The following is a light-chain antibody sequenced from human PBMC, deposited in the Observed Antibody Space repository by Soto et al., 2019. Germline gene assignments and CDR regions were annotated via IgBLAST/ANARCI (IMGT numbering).Light chain of an antibody. J-gene: IGKJ5*01. CDR3: QLYANSPP. Sequence: EIMMTQSPATLSVSPGGGATLSCRASQSVNSNLAWYQQKPGQAPRLLIYASVNRATGIPDRFSGSASGTVFTLTINRLDPEYFAVYYCQLYANSPPFGQGTRLEIK. CDR1: QSVNSN. CDR2: ASV. V-gene: IGKV3D-15*01.